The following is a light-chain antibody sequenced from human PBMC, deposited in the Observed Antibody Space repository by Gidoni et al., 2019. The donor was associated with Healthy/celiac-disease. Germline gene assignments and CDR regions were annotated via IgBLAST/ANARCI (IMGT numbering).Light chain of an antibody. J-gene: IGKJ2*01. CDR3: QQRSNWPPEYT. Sequence: EIVLTQSPATLSLSPGARATLSGRASQSVRRYLAWYQQKPGQAPRLLIYDASNRATGIPARFSGSGSGTDFTLTISSLEPEDFAVYYCQQRSNWPPEYTFGQGTKLEIK. CDR2: DAS. CDR1: QSVRRY. V-gene: IGKV3-11*01.